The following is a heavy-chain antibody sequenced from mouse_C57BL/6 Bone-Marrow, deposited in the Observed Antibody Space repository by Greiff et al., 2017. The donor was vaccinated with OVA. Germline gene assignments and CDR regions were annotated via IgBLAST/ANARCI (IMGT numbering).Heavy chain of an antibody. CDR1: GYTFTSYW. CDR2: IDPSDSYT. CDR3: ARPKTHAMDY. J-gene: IGHJ4*01. V-gene: IGHV1-50*01. Sequence: VQLQQPGAELVKPGASVKLSCKASGYTFTSYWMQWVKQRPGQGLEWIGEIDPSDSYTNYNQKFKGKATLTVDTSSSPAYMQLSSLTSEDSAVYYCARPKTHAMDYWGQGTSVTVSS.